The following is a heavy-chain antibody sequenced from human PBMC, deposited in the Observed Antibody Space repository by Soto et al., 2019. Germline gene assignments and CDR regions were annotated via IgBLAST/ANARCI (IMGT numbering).Heavy chain of an antibody. CDR2: IYYSGST. J-gene: IGHJ4*02. CDR3: ARSGEGVYDSSGYILDY. V-gene: IGHV4-31*03. CDR1: GGSISSGGYY. D-gene: IGHD3-22*01. Sequence: KPSETLSLTCTVSGGSISSGGYYWSWIRQHPGKGLEWIGYIYYSGSTYYNPSLKSRVTISVDTSKNQFSLKLSSVTAADTAVYYCARSGEGVYDSSGYILDYWGQGTLVTVSS.